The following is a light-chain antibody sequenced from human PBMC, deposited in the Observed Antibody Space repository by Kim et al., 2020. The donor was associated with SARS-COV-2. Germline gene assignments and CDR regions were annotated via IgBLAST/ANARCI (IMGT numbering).Light chain of an antibody. CDR2: DAS. V-gene: IGKV3-11*01. J-gene: IGKJ1*01. Sequence: SPGERAAPSCRASQSVSSYLAWYQQKPGQAPRLLIYDASNRATGIPARFSGSGSGTDFTLTISSLEPEDFAVYYCQQRSNWPGTFGQGTKVDIK. CDR1: QSVSSY. CDR3: QQRSNWPGT.